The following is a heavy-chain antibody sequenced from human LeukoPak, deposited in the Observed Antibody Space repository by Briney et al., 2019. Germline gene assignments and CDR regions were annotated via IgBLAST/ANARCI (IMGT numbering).Heavy chain of an antibody. V-gene: IGHV1-69*02. CDR3: ARAPPDTAMVAWFDP. J-gene: IGHJ5*02. Sequence: SVKVSCKASGGTFSGYTISWVLQAPGQGLEWMGRIIPILGIANYAQKFQGRVTITEDKSTSSAYMELSSLRSEDTAVYYCARAPPDTAMVAWFDPWGQGTLVTVSS. CDR2: IIPILGIA. D-gene: IGHD5-18*01. CDR1: GGTFSGYT.